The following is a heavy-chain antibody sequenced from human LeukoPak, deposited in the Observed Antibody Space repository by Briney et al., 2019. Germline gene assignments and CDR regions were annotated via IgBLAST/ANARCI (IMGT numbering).Heavy chain of an antibody. Sequence: SETLSLTCSVSGASISYSGFFWGWIRQPPGKGLEWIGEINHSGSTNYNPSLKSRVTISVDTSKNQFSLKLSSVTAADTAVYYCASSKSGYEPPMDVWGQGTTVTVSS. CDR2: INHSGST. J-gene: IGHJ6*02. V-gene: IGHV4-39*07. CDR1: GASISYSGFF. CDR3: ASSKSGYEPPMDV. D-gene: IGHD5-12*01.